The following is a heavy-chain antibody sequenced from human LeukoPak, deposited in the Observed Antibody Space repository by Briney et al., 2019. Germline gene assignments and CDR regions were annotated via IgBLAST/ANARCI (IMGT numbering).Heavy chain of an antibody. Sequence: GRSLRLSCAASGFSFHYYAMHWVRQAPGKGLEWVAVISYDGTNEYYADSVKGRLTISRDNSENTLYMQMNSLRPEDTAVYYCARPIDNGSGSYYFPYWGQGTLVTVSS. V-gene: IGHV3-30-3*01. CDR1: GFSFHYYA. CDR2: ISYDGTNE. J-gene: IGHJ4*02. CDR3: ARPIDNGSGSYYFPY. D-gene: IGHD3-10*01.